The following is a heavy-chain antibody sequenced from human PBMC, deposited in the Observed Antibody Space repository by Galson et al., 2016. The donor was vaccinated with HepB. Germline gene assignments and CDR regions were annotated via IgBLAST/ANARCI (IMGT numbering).Heavy chain of an antibody. CDR1: GYTFTNYY. Sequence: SVKVSCKASGYTFTNYYMHWVRQAPGQGLQWMGIINPTGSSTSYAQKFQGRVTLTRDTSTSTVCMELSSLRSEDTAVYYCARSPQWLEHFDYWGQGTLVTVSS. CDR2: INPTGSST. CDR3: ARSPQWLEHFDY. J-gene: IGHJ4*02. D-gene: IGHD6-19*01. V-gene: IGHV1-46*01.